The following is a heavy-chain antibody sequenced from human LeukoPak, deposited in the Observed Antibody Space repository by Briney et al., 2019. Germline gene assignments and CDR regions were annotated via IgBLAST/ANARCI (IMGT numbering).Heavy chain of an antibody. Sequence: SQTLSLTCTVSGGYISSCGYFWSWVRQHPGKGLEWIGYISHSGSTYYNPSLKSRVTVSLDTSKDRFSLRLRSVTAADTAVYYCARDLWFGEYNWFDPWGQGTLVTVSS. J-gene: IGHJ5*02. CDR1: GGYISSCGYF. CDR3: ARDLWFGEYNWFDP. V-gene: IGHV4-31*03. D-gene: IGHD3-10*01. CDR2: ISHSGST.